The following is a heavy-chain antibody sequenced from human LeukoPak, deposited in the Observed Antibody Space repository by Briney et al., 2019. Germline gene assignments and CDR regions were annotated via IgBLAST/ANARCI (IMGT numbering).Heavy chain of an antibody. J-gene: IGHJ4*02. CDR2: ISSRSSYI. CDR1: GFTFSTYT. Sequence: GGSLRLSCAASGFTFSTYTMNWVRQAPGKGLEWVSSISSRSSYIYYADSVKGRFTISRDNAKNSLYLQMNSLRAEDTAVYYCARDNYSSWSTLGYWGQGTLVTVSS. CDR3: ARDNYSSWSTLGY. V-gene: IGHV3-21*01. D-gene: IGHD6-13*01.